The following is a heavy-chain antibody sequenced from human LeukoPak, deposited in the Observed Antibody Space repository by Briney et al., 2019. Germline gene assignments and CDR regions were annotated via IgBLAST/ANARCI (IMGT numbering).Heavy chain of an antibody. CDR3: ARLASGSYGPLTPFDY. Sequence: PSETLSLTCTVSGGSVSSYYWSWIRQPPGKGLEWIGDIYYSGSTNYNPSLKSRVTISVDTSKNQFSLRLSSVTAADTAVYYSARLASGSYGPLTPFDYWGQGTLVTVSS. V-gene: IGHV4-59*08. CDR2: IYYSGST. J-gene: IGHJ4*02. D-gene: IGHD1-26*01. CDR1: GGSVSSYY.